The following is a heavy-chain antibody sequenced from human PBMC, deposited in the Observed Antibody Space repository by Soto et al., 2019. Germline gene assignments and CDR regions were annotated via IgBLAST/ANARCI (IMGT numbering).Heavy chain of an antibody. CDR1: GFTFSSYG. D-gene: IGHD4-17*01. CDR3: ARDGYGDRTNLYYFDY. CDR2: IWYDGSNK. J-gene: IGHJ4*02. V-gene: IGHV3-33*01. Sequence: QVQLVESGGGVVQPGRSLRLSCAASGFTFSSYGMHWVRHAPGKGLEWVAVIWYDGSNKYYADSVKGRFTISRDNSKNTLYLQMNSLRAEDTAVYYCARDGYGDRTNLYYFDYWGQGTLVTVSS.